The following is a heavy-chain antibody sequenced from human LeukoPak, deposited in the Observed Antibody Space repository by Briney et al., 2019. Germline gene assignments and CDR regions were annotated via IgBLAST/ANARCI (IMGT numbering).Heavy chain of an antibody. V-gene: IGHV3-7*03. CDR3: ARDPYNWNDGGYGMDV. CDR1: GFTFTTYS. J-gene: IGHJ6*04. CDR2: IKKDGSDK. Sequence: GGSLRLSCAASGFTFTTYSMSWVRQAPGKGLEWVANIKKDGSDKYYVDSVKGRLTISRDNAKNSLYLQMNTLRAEDTAVYYCARDPYNWNDGGYGMDVWGKGTTVTVHS. D-gene: IGHD1-1*01.